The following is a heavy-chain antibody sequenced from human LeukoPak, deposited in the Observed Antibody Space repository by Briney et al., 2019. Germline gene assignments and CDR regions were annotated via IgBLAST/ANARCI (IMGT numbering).Heavy chain of an antibody. Sequence: GGSLRLSCAASGFTFSSYGMHWVRQAPGKGLEWVAFIRYDGSNKYYADSVKGRFTISRDNSKNTLYLQMGSLRAEDMAVYYCARDRRYSSSSFFDYWGQGTLVTVSS. CDR1: GFTFSSYG. CDR3: ARDRRYSSSSFFDY. D-gene: IGHD6-6*01. CDR2: IRYDGSNK. V-gene: IGHV3-30*02. J-gene: IGHJ4*02.